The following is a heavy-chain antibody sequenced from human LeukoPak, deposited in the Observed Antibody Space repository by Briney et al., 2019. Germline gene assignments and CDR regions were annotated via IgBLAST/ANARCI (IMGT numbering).Heavy chain of an antibody. CDR3: ARHERSSSLYYYYYYMDV. CDR1: GGSISSSSYY. CDR2: IHYSGST. J-gene: IGHJ6*03. V-gene: IGHV4-39*01. Sequence: SETLSLTCTVSGGSISSSSYYWGWIRQPPGKGLEWIGSIHYSGSTYYNPSLKSRVTISVDTSKNQFSLKVSSVTAADTAAYYCARHERSSSLYYYYYYMDVWGKGTTVTVSS. D-gene: IGHD6-6*01.